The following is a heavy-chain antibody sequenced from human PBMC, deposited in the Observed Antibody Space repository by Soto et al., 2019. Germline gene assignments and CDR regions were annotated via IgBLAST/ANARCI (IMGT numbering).Heavy chain of an antibody. V-gene: IGHV4-61*01. CDR2: IYYSGST. CDR1: GGSVSSGSYY. D-gene: IGHD3-10*01. Sequence: SETLSLTCTVSGGSVSSGSYYWSWIRQPPGKGLEWIGYIYYSGSTNYNPSLKSRVTISVDTSKNQFSLKLSSVTAADPAVYYCASLGTPLYYFDYWGQGTLVTVSS. CDR3: ASLGTPLYYFDY. J-gene: IGHJ4*02.